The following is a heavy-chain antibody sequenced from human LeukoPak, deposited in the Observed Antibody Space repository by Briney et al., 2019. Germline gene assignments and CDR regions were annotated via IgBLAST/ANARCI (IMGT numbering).Heavy chain of an antibody. CDR3: ARAYYESSAYRHAVYFDY. J-gene: IGHJ4*02. CDR1: GYTFNSSY. D-gene: IGHD3-22*01. CDR2: INPSDDST. V-gene: IGHV1-46*02. Sequence: ASVKVSRKASGYTFNSSYMHWVRQAPGQGLEWMGIINPSDDSTRYAQKFQGRVTMTKDTSTNTVYMHLSSLSSDDTAVYYCARAYYESSAYRHAVYFDYWGPGTLVTVSS.